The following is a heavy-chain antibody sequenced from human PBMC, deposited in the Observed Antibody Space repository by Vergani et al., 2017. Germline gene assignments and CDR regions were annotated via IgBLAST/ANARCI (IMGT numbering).Heavy chain of an antibody. CDR2: ISCSGGNT. CDR3: AKARDPNCKGGNCYSYYYGLDL. V-gene: IGHV3-23*01. Sequence: EVQLLESGGNLIQPGGSLRLSCGASGFTFSSYAMTWVRLAPGKGLQWVSDISCSGGNTFYTDSGKGRFTSSRDTAKDTLYLQMNSLRVEDTAIYYCAKARDPNCKGGNCYSYYYGLDLWGQGTTVTVSS. CDR1: GFTFSSYA. J-gene: IGHJ6*02. D-gene: IGHD2-21*01.